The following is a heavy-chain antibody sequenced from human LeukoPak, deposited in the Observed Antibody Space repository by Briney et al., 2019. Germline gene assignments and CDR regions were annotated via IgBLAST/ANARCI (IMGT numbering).Heavy chain of an antibody. CDR1: KFTFSHYG. D-gene: IGHD4-11*01. J-gene: IGHJ4*02. CDR2: IWNDGSSQ. CDR3: AKDAERGFDYSNSLDK. V-gene: IGHV3-33*06. Sequence: PGGSLRLSCAASKFTFSHYGMHWVRQAPGKGPEWVAVIWNDGSSQYYADSVKGRFTVSRDNSQKTLYLQMNGLRPEDTAVYYCAKDAERGFDYSNSLDKWGQGTLVTVSS.